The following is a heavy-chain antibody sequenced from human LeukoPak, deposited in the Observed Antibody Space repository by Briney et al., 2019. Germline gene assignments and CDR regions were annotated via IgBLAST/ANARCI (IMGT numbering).Heavy chain of an antibody. CDR1: GGSISSYY. CDR3: ARHFPNIVVVVAAQNDAFDI. J-gene: IGHJ3*02. CDR2: IYYSGST. Sequence: PSETLSLTCTVSGGSISSYYWSWIRQPPGKGLEWIGYIYYSGSTNYNPSLKSRVTISVDTSKNQFSLKLSSVTAADTAVYYCARHFPNIVVVVAAQNDAFDIWGQGTMVTVSS. D-gene: IGHD2-15*01. V-gene: IGHV4-59*08.